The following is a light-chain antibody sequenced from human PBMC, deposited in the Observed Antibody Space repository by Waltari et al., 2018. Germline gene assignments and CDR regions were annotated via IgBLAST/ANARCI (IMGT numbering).Light chain of an antibody. CDR3: SSYTSSSTSV. CDR2: DVS. Sequence: QSALTQPASVSGSPGQSITISCTGTSSDVGGYNYVSWYQQHPGKAPKLMIYDVSKRPSGVSNRFSGSKSGNTASLTISGLQAEDEADYYCSSYTSSSTSVFCGGTKLTVL. CDR1: SSDVGGYNY. J-gene: IGLJ3*02. V-gene: IGLV2-14*01.